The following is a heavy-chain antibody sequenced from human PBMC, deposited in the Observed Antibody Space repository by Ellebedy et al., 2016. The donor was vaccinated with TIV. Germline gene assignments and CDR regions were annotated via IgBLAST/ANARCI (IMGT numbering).Heavy chain of an antibody. CDR1: GGTFSSYA. CDR2: IIPIFGTA. V-gene: IGHV1-69*13. D-gene: IGHD1-26*01. CDR3: ASWEDYGMDV. J-gene: IGHJ6*02. Sequence: AASVKVSCKASGGTFSSYAISWVRQAPGQGLEWMGGIIPIFGTANYAQKFQGRVTITADESTSTAYMELSSLRSEDTAVYYCASWEDYGMDVWGQGTTVTVSS.